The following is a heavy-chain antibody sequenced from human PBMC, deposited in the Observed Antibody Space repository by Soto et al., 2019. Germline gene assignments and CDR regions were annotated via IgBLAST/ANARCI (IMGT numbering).Heavy chain of an antibody. Sequence: QVQLKQSGPGLVRPSGTLSLTCRVSGTSISSSYWWAWVRQSPGKGLEWIGEIYHNGITKYNPSLKTRVSLSIATSNTQFSLKLTSVTAADTAVYYCATVPPRIVVVLAEFPTWGQGTLVTVSS. CDR3: ATVPPRIVVVLAEFPT. CDR2: IYHNGIT. CDR1: GTSISSSYW. D-gene: IGHD2-21*01. J-gene: IGHJ4*02. V-gene: IGHV4-4*02.